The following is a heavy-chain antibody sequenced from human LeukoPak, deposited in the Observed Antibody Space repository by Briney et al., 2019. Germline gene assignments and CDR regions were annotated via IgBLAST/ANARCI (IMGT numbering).Heavy chain of an antibody. CDR3: ASCSTSCQYSYYYYYGMDV. V-gene: IGHV1-18*01. D-gene: IGHD2-2*01. Sequence: ASVKVSCKASGYTFTSYGISWVRRAPGQGLEWMGWISAYSGNTNYAQKLQGRVTMTTDTSTSTAYMELRSLRSDDTAVYYCASCSTSCQYSYYYYYGMDVWGQGTTVTVSS. CDR1: GYTFTSYG. CDR2: ISAYSGNT. J-gene: IGHJ6*02.